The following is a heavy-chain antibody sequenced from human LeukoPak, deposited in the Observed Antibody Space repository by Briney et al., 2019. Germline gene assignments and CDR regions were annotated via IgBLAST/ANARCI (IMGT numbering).Heavy chain of an antibody. J-gene: IGHJ4*02. D-gene: IGHD6-19*01. CDR2: IYHSGST. CDR3: ARDLYSSGWGYFDY. Sequence: SETLSLTCTISGYSISSGYYWGWIRPPPGKGLEWIGSIYHSGSTYYNPSLKRRVTISLDTSENQFSLKLSSVTAADTVVYYCARDLYSSGWGYFDYWGQGTLVTVSS. CDR1: GYSISSGYY. V-gene: IGHV4-38-2*02.